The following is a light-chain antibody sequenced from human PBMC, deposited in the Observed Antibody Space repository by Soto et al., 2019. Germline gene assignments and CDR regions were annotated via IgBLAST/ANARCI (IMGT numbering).Light chain of an antibody. CDR2: EVS. Sequence: QSALPQPASVSGSPGQSITISCTGTSRDVGGYNYVSWYQQHPGKAPKLMIYEVSNRPSGVSNRFSGSKSANTASLTIAGLQAEDEANYYCTSYTSSNTPVFGGGTKLTVL. CDR3: TSYTSSNTPV. CDR1: SRDVGGYNY. V-gene: IGLV2-14*01. J-gene: IGLJ3*02.